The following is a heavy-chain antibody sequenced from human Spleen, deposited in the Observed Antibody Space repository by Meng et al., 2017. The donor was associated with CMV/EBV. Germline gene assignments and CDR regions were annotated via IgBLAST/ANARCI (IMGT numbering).Heavy chain of an antibody. CDR2: TCSGGDT. V-gene: IGHV3-53*01. CDR1: EFYVSCPF. Sequence: CSGPEFYVSCPFVGWDRPAPGKGLEWVSVTCSGGDTQYADPVNGRFTISRDKSKNTLYLQMNSLRVEDTAVYYCLRKTDSSGPGNCWGQGTLVTVSS. J-gene: IGHJ4*02. CDR3: LRKTDSSGPGNC. D-gene: IGHD3-22*01.